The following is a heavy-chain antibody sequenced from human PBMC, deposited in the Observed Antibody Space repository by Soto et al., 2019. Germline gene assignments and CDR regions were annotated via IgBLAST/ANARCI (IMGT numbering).Heavy chain of an antibody. D-gene: IGHD6-19*01. Sequence: QVQLQESGPGLVKPSETLSLTCTVSGGSVSSGSYYWSWIRQPPGKGLEWIGYSYYSGSTNYNPPLKIRVTISVDTSKNQFSLKLSSVTAADTAVYYCARDSLSIAVAGTEYYFDYWGQGTLVTVSS. CDR2: SYYSGST. CDR1: GGSVSSGSYY. J-gene: IGHJ4*02. V-gene: IGHV4-61*01. CDR3: ARDSLSIAVAGTEYYFDY.